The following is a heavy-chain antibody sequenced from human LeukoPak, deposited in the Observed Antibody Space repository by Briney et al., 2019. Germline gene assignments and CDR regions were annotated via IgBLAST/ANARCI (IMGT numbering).Heavy chain of an antibody. CDR1: GYTFTSYD. V-gene: IGHV1-8*01. Sequence: GASVKVSCKASGYTFTSYDINWVRQATGQGLEWMGWMNPNSGNTGYAQKFQGRVTMTRNTSISTAYMELGSLRSKDTAVYYCARAEDSSPYYYYMDVWGKGTTVTVSS. CDR3: ARAEDSSPYYYYMDV. CDR2: MNPNSGNT. J-gene: IGHJ6*03. D-gene: IGHD6-13*01.